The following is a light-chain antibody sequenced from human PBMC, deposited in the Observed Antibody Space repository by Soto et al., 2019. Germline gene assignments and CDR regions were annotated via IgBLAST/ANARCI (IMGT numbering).Light chain of an antibody. Sequence: QSALTRPASVSGSPGQSITISCTGTSSDVGGYNYVSWHQQHPGKAPKLMIYEVSNRPSGVSNRFSGSKSGNTASLTISGLQAEDEADYYCSSYTSSSSWVFGGGTKLTVL. V-gene: IGLV2-14*01. CDR1: SSDVGGYNY. CDR2: EVS. J-gene: IGLJ3*02. CDR3: SSYTSSSSWV.